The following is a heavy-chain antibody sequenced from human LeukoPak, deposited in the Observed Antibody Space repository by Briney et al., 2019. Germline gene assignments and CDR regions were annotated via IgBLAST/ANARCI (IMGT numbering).Heavy chain of an antibody. V-gene: IGHV1-69*05. Sequence: GSSVTVSCKASGGTFISYAISWVRQAPGQGLEWVGGIIPIFGTASYAQKFQGRVTITTDESTSTAYMELSSLRSEDTAVYYCARDAHYDFWSGYWDYWGQGTLVTVSS. J-gene: IGHJ4*02. D-gene: IGHD3-3*01. CDR2: IIPIFGTA. CDR1: GGTFISYA. CDR3: ARDAHYDFWSGYWDY.